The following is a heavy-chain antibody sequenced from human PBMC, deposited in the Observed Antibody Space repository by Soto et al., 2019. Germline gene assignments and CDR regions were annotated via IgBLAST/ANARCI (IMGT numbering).Heavy chain of an antibody. CDR2: ISYDGGYK. V-gene: IGHV3-30*18. CDR3: ANDISSSWTPDY. D-gene: IGHD6-13*01. CDR1: GFTFNNYG. J-gene: IGHJ4*02. Sequence: PGGSLRLSCAASGFTFNNYGMHWVRQAPGKGLEWVAVISYDGGYKLYADAVKGRFTISRDNSKNTVYLQMISLRVEDTAVYYCANDISSSWTPDYWGQGNLVTVSS.